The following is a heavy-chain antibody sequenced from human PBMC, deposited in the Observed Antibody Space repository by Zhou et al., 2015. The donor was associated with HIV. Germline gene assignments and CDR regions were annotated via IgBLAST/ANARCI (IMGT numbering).Heavy chain of an antibody. J-gene: IGHJ4*02. V-gene: IGHV3-33*08. CDR1: GFTFSDYY. D-gene: IGHD2-21*01. CDR3: ARDLGDANSRAFDL. CDR2: IWYDGSKK. Sequence: QVQLVESGGGLVKPGGSLRLSCAASGFTFSDYYMSWIRQAPGKGLEWVAVIWYDGSKKYYADSVKGRFTVSRDTSKKTLYLEMNSLKVEDTAMYFCARDLGDANSRAFDLWGQGTLVTVSS.